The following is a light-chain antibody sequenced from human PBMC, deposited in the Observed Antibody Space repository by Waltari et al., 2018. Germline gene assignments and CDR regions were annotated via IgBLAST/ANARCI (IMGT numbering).Light chain of an antibody. CDR2: DVT. CDR1: PSAVAASDS. V-gene: IGLV2-14*03. Sequence: QSALTQPASVSGSPGHSITIPCRGIPSAVAASDSVPWYQHHPGEAPQVIIYDVTNRPSGVSDRFSASKSANRAFLTISGLQPDDEGDYYCSSQTLDGVVLFGGGTKLTVL. CDR3: SSQTLDGVVL. J-gene: IGLJ2*01.